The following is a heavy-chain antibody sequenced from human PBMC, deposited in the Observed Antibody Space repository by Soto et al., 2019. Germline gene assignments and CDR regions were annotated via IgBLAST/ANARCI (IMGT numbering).Heavy chain of an antibody. J-gene: IGHJ3*02. Sequence: QVQLQESGPGLVKPSQTLSLTCTVSGGSISSGDSYWSWVRQHPGKGLEWIGYIYYSGSAYYNPSLKSRVAISVDTSQNQFSLKLTSVTAADTAVYYCARARYERIWGNYVVGAFDIWGQGTVVTVSS. CDR1: GGSISSGDSY. D-gene: IGHD3-16*01. CDR3: ARARYERIWGNYVVGAFDI. CDR2: IYYSGSA. V-gene: IGHV4-31*03.